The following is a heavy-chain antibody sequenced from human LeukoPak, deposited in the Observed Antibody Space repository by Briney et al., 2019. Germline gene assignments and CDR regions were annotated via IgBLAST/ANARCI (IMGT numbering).Heavy chain of an antibody. V-gene: IGHV4-39*01. Sequence: SETLSLTCTVTGGSISSSSHSWGWIRQPPGKGLEWTGSIYYTGRTYYNPSLKSRVTISVDTSKNQFSLKLSSVTAADTAVYYCAQSLGSSNWIGNWFDPWGQGTLVTVSS. CDR3: AQSLGSSNWIGNWFDP. D-gene: IGHD6-13*01. CDR1: GGSISSSSHS. CDR2: IYYTGRT. J-gene: IGHJ5*02.